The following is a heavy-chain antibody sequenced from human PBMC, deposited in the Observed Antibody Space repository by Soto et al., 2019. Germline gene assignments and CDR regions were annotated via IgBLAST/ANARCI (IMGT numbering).Heavy chain of an antibody. V-gene: IGHV4-39*07. D-gene: IGHD4-17*01. CDR3: ARLTTVVAGDAFDI. CDR2: IYYSGNT. J-gene: IGHJ3*02. CDR1: GGSISSSSYY. Sequence: SETLSLTCTVSGGSISSSSYYWGWIRQPPGKGLEWIGSIYYSGNTYYNPSLKSRVTISVDTAKNQFSLKLSSVTAADTAVYYCARLTTVVAGDAFDIWGQGTMVTVSS.